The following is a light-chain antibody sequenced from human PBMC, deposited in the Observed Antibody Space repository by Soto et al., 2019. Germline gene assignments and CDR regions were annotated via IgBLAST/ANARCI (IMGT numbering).Light chain of an antibody. CDR1: SSNIGAGYD. CDR2: GNS. V-gene: IGLV1-40*01. CDR3: QSYDSSLV. J-gene: IGLJ2*01. Sequence: QSVLTQPPSVSGAPGQRVTISCTGSSSNIGAGYDVHWYQQLPGTAPKLLIYGNSNRPSGVPDRFSGSKSGTSASLAITGLQAEGEADYYCQSYDSSLVFGGGTKLTVL.